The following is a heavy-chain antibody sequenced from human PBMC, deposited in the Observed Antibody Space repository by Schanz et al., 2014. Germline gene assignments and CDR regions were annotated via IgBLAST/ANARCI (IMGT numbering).Heavy chain of an antibody. CDR2: ISAYNGNT. J-gene: IGHJ1*01. V-gene: IGHV1-18*01. D-gene: IGHD5-18*01. Sequence: QVQLVQSGPAVKKPGASMKVSCLASGYSFTEYFLHWVRQAPGQGLEWMGWISAYNGNTNYAQKLQGRVTMTTDTSTSTAYMELRSLRSDDTAVYYCARKDTAMVIDALVFQHWGQGTLVTVSS. CDR3: ARKDTAMVIDALVFQH. CDR1: GYSFTEYF.